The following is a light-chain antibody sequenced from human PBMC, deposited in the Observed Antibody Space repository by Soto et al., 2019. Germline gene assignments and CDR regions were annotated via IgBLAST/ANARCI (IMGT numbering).Light chain of an antibody. CDR2: GAS. V-gene: IGKV3D-15*01. J-gene: IGKJ4*01. Sequence: DTIMTQSPVILSVSPGERATVSCRASQSLNSNLAWYQQKPGQAPRLLIFGASSRATGIPARFSGSGSGTEFNLTISSLQSEDFAVYFCQQYDDWLRLTFGGGTKVEIK. CDR3: QQYDDWLRLT. CDR1: QSLNSN.